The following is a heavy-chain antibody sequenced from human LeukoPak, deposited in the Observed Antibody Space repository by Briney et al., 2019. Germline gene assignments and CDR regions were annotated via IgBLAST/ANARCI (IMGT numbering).Heavy chain of an antibody. CDR3: ARLGTDSSGYYYVI. CDR1: GGSISSSSYY. D-gene: IGHD3-22*01. CDR2: IYYSGST. V-gene: IGHV4-61*05. Sequence: SETLSLTCTVSGGSISSSSYYWSWIRQPPGKGLEWIGYIYYSGSTNYNPSLKSRVTISVDTSKNQFSLKLSSVTAADTAVYYCARLGTDSSGYYYVIWGQGTMVTVSS. J-gene: IGHJ3*02.